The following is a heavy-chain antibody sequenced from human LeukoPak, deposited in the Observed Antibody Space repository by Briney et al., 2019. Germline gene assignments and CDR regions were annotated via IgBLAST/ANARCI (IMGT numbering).Heavy chain of an antibody. CDR1: GFTFSSYA. J-gene: IGHJ4*02. CDR2: ISGSGGST. V-gene: IGHV3-23*01. CDR3: ARGPLLYFDY. Sequence: GGSLRLSCAASGFTFSSYAMSWVRQAPGKGLEWVSAISGSGGSTYYADSVKGRFTISRDNSKNTLYLQMYSLRADDTAVYYCARGPLLYFDYWGQGTLVTVSS.